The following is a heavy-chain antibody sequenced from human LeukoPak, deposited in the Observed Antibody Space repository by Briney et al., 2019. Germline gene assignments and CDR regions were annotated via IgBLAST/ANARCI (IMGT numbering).Heavy chain of an antibody. D-gene: IGHD2-2*01. CDR1: GYTFTIYG. V-gene: IGHV1-18*01. J-gene: IGHJ4*02. CDR3: ARGVVVPAAKYDFLHTYGSDH. Sequence: ASVKVSCKASGYTFTIYGISWVRQAPGQGLEWMGWISAYNGNTNSAQKLQGRVTMTTDTSTSTAYMELRSLRSDDTAVYYCARGVVVPAAKYDFLHTYGSDHWGQGTLVTVSS. CDR2: ISAYNGNT.